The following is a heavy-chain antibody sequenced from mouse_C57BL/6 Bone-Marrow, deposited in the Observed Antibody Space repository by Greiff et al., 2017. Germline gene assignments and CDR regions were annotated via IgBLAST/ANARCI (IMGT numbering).Heavy chain of an antibody. J-gene: IGHJ4*01. CDR1: GYTFTSYW. V-gene: IGHV1-53*01. D-gene: IGHD1-1*02. CDR2: INPSNGGT. Sequence: VQLQQPGTELVKPGASVKLSCQASGYTFTSYWMHWVKQRPGQGLEWIGNINPSNGGTNYNEKFKSKATRTVDKSSSTAYMQLSSLTSEDSAVYYCARAMGRDAMDDWGQGTSGTVSS. CDR3: ARAMGRDAMDD.